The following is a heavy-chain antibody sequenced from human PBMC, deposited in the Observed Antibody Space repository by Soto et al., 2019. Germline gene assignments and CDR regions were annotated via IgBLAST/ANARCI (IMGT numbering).Heavy chain of an antibody. J-gene: IGHJ5*02. D-gene: IGHD2-15*01. CDR1: GFTFSSYW. V-gene: IGHV3-74*01. CDR2: INSDGSST. Sequence: EVQLVESGGGLVQPGGSLKLSCAASGFTFSSYWMHWVRQAPGKGLVWVSRINSDGSSTSYADSVKGRFTISRDNAKNTLYLQMNSLRAEDTAVYYCARVSRPVVVVEYWFDPWGQGTLVTVSS. CDR3: ARVSRPVVVVEYWFDP.